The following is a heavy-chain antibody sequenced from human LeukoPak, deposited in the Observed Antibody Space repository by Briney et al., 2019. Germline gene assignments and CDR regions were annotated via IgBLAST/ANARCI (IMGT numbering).Heavy chain of an antibody. CDR1: GYTFTSYG. D-gene: IGHD6-13*01. V-gene: IGHV1-18*01. CDR3: ARDISEYSSSWYAEDAFDI. J-gene: IGHJ3*02. CDR2: ISAYNGNT. Sequence: GASVKVSCKASGYTFTSYGISWVRQAPGQGLEWTGWISAYNGNTNYAQKLQGRVTMTTDTSTSTAYMELRSLRSDDTAVYYCARDISEYSSSWYAEDAFDIWGQGTMVTVSS.